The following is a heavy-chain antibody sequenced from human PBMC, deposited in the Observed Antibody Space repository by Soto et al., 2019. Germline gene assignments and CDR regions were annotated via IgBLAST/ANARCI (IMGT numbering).Heavy chain of an antibody. CDR2: IYYSGST. CDR3: ARDRGYYDSPDAFDL. J-gene: IGHJ3*01. D-gene: IGHD3-22*01. V-gene: IGHV4-31*03. CDR1: GGSISSGGYY. Sequence: QVQLQESGPGLVKPSQTLSLTCIVSGGSISSGGYYWSWIRQHPGKGLEWIGYIYYSGSTYYNPSLKSRVIISVDTSKNQFSLKLRSVTAADTAVYYCARDRGYYDSPDAFDLWGQGTMVTVFS.